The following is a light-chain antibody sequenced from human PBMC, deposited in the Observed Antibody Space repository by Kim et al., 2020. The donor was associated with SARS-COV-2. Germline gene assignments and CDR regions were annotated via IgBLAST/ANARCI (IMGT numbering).Light chain of an antibody. CDR3: QQANSFPRT. CDR1: QDISTW. Sequence: ASVGDTVTLTCRARQDISTWLAWYQQKPGTAPKLLIYAASILPSGVPSRFSGSGSGTDFTLTISSLQPEDFATYYCQQANSFPRTFGPGTKVDIK. CDR2: AAS. V-gene: IGKV1-12*01. J-gene: IGKJ1*01.